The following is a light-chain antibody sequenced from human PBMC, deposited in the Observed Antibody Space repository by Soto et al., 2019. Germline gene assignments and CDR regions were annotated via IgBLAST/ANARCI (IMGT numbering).Light chain of an antibody. CDR3: QQYYSTPLT. J-gene: IGKJ4*02. V-gene: IGKV4-1*01. Sequence: DIVMTQSPDSLAVSLGERATINCKSSQSVLYSSNNKNCLAWYQQKPGQPPKRLIYWASTRESGVPDRFSGSGSGTDFTLTISSLQAEDVAVYYCQQYYSTPLTFGGGNKVEIK. CDR1: QSVLYSSNNKNC. CDR2: WAS.